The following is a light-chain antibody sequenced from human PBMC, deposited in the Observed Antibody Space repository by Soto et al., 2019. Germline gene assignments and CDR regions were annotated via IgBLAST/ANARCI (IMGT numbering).Light chain of an antibody. J-gene: IGKJ1*01. CDR1: QSVSGW. CDR2: DAS. CDR3: QQYETFSGT. V-gene: IGKV1-5*01. Sequence: IQLTQSASTVCGFVVQSVSLTWGASQSVSGWLAWYQQKTGEAPKLLIYDASALPRGVPSRFSGSGSGTKFNLTIASLQTDDFATYYCQQYETFSGTFGPGTKVDIK.